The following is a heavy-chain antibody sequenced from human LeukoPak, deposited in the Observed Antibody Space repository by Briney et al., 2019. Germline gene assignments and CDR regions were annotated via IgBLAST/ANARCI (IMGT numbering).Heavy chain of an antibody. CDR3: ARSDDYSSSHYYFDY. CDR2: IVPSSGST. Sequence: ASVKVSCKASGYTFTGYYVHWVRQAPGQGPEWMGKIVPSSGSTSYAQRFQGRVTMTRGMSTSTVYMELSSLRSEDTAVYYCARSDDYSSSHYYFDYWGQGTLVTVSS. V-gene: IGHV1-46*01. D-gene: IGHD6-13*01. CDR1: GYTFTGYY. J-gene: IGHJ4*02.